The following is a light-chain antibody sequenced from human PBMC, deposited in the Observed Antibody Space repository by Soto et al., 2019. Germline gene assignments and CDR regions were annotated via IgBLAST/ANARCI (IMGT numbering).Light chain of an antibody. Sequence: DIQLTQSPSFLSASVGDRVTITCRASQGISSYLAWYQQKPGKAPKLLIYAASTLQSGVPSRFSGSGSGTEFTLTISSLQPEEFATYYCQQLKSYGTFGQGTKVEIK. J-gene: IGKJ1*01. CDR3: QQLKSYGT. V-gene: IGKV1-9*01. CDR1: QGISSY. CDR2: AAS.